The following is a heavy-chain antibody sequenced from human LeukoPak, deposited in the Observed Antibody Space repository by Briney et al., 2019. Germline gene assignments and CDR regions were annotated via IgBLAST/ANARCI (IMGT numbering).Heavy chain of an antibody. Sequence: PGGTLRLSCAASGFTFSSYGMSWVRQAPGKGLVWVSRISSDGTNTNYADSVKGRFTISRDNAKNTLYLQMNSLRPEDTAIYYCLLLSLTPGWGQGTLVTVSS. CDR1: GFTFSSYG. D-gene: IGHD2-8*01. V-gene: IGHV3-74*01. J-gene: IGHJ4*02. CDR2: ISSDGTNT. CDR3: LLLSLTPG.